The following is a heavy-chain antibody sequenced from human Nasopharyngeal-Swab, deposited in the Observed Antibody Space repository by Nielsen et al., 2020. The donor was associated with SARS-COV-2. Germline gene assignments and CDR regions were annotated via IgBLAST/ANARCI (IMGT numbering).Heavy chain of an antibody. Sequence: GGSLRLSCAASGFTFSSYGMHWVRQAPGKGLEWVAVIWYDGSNKYYADSVKGRFTISRDNSKNTLYLQMNSLRAEDTAVYYCAREGRGGKNWFDPWGQGTLVTVSS. CDR2: IWYDGSNK. D-gene: IGHD3-10*01. CDR3: AREGRGGKNWFDP. J-gene: IGHJ5*02. CDR1: GFTFSSYG. V-gene: IGHV3-33*01.